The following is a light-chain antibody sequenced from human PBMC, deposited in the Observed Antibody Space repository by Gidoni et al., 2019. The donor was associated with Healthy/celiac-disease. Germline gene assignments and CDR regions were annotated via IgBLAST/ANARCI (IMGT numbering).Light chain of an antibody. V-gene: IGLV2-14*04. CDR2: DVS. CDR1: SSDVGGYNY. CDR3: SSYTSSSFVV. Sequence: SVSGSPGQSITISCTGTSSDVGGYNYVSWYQQHPGKAPKLMMYDVSNRPSGVSNRFSGSKSGNTASLTISGLQAEDEADSYCSSYTSSSFVVFGGGTKLTVL. J-gene: IGLJ2*01.